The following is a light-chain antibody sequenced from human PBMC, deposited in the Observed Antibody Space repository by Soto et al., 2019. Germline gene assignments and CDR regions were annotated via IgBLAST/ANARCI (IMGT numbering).Light chain of an antibody. V-gene: IGLV2-14*03. CDR1: RTDVDGYDY. CDR3: SSYTASAPFYI. J-gene: IGLJ1*01. Sequence: QSVLTHPASVSGSPGQSITISCTGARTDVDGYDYVTWYQQHPGQAPKLMIYDVNNRPSGVSHRFSGSKSGDTASLTISGLQAEDDADYYCSSYTASAPFYIFGTGTKVTV. CDR2: DVN.